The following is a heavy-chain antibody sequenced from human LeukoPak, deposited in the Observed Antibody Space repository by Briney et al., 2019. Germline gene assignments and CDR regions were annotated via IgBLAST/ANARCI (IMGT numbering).Heavy chain of an antibody. CDR2: ITASGGST. D-gene: IGHD1-26*01. CDR1: GFTFSSYA. V-gene: IGHV3-23*01. CDR3: PSGSADY. Sequence: GGSLRLSCAASGFTFSSYAMSWVRQAPGKALGWVSAITASGGSTYYADSVKGRFTISRDNSKNTLYLQMNRLRAEDAAVYYCPSGSADYWGQGTLVTVSS. J-gene: IGHJ4*02.